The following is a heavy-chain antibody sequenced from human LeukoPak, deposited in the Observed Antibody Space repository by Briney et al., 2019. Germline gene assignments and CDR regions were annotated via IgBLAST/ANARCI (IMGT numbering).Heavy chain of an antibody. J-gene: IGHJ4*02. D-gene: IGHD3-16*02. CDR1: GGTFSSYA. V-gene: IGHV1-69*05. Sequence: GSSVKVSCKASGGTFSSYAISWVRQAPGQGLEWMGRIIPIFGTANYAQKFQGRVTITTDESTSTAYMELSSLRSEDTAVYYCARGTMNRFGRVIEHFDYWGQGTLVTVSS. CDR2: IIPIFGTA. CDR3: ARGTMNRFGRVIEHFDY.